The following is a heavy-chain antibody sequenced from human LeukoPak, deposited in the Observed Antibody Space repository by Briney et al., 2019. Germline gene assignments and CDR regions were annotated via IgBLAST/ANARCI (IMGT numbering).Heavy chain of an antibody. Sequence: PSETLSLTCTVSGGSISSDYWSWIRQPPGKGLEWIGYIYYSGSTNYNPSLESRVTISVDTSKNQFSLKLSSVTAADTAVYYCARDVGGYSYGYRPTELYWYFDLWGGGTRVTVSS. CDR3: ARDVGGYSYGYRPTELYWYFDL. CDR1: GGSISSDY. V-gene: IGHV4-4*08. CDR2: IYYSGST. D-gene: IGHD5-18*01. J-gene: IGHJ2*01.